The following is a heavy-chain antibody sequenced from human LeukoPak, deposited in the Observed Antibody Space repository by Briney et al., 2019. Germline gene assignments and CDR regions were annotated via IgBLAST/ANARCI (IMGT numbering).Heavy chain of an antibody. CDR2: INPNNGDA. Sequence: ASVKVSCKASGYIFTGYYMHWVRQAPGQGPEWMGWINPNNGDAKYAQKFQGRVTMTRDTSITTAYMELSRLRSDDTAFYYCARNGQLLSGGNWFDPWGQGALVTV. D-gene: IGHD2-2*01. CDR1: GYIFTGYY. J-gene: IGHJ5*02. V-gene: IGHV1-2*02. CDR3: ARNGQLLSGGNWFDP.